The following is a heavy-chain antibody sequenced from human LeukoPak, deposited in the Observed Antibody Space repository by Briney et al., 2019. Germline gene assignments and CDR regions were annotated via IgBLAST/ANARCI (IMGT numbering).Heavy chain of an antibody. CDR2: ISSSGSTI. CDR1: GFTFSDYY. V-gene: IGHV3-11*04. D-gene: IGHD4-17*01. CDR3: ARDPYNGYYGDNYYYYMDV. J-gene: IGHJ6*03. Sequence: GGSLRLSCAASGFTFSDYYMSWVRQAPGKGLEWVSYISSSGSTIYYADSVKGRFTISRDNAKNSLYLQMNSLRAEDTAVYYCARDPYNGYYGDNYYYYMDVWVKGTTVTISS.